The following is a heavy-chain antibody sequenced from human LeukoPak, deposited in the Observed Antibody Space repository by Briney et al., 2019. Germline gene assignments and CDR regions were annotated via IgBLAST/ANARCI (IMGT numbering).Heavy chain of an antibody. CDR1: GFSFSSYG. J-gene: IGHJ4*02. D-gene: IGHD6-13*01. Sequence: GGSLRLSCAGPGFSFSSYGMHWVRQAPGKGLEWMAFIRSDGSNKYYADSVKGRFTISRDNSKNTLYLQMNSLRAEDTAVYYCAKDVAAAGTIPGLSWGQGTLVTVSS. CDR2: IRSDGSNK. V-gene: IGHV3-30*02. CDR3: AKDVAAAGTIPGLS.